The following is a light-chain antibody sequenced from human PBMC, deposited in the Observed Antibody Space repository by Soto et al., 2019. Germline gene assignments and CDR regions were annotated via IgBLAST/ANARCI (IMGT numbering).Light chain of an antibody. V-gene: IGKV3-20*01. CDR2: GAS. J-gene: IGKJ4*01. CDR3: HQYGSSPPFT. Sequence: EIVLTQSPGTLSLSPGERATLSCRASQSVSSSYLAWYQQKPGQAPRLLIYGASSRVTGTPDRFSSSGSEREFIILTCSLEPEDFAAYYCHQYGSSPPFTFGGGTKVEIK. CDR1: QSVSSSY.